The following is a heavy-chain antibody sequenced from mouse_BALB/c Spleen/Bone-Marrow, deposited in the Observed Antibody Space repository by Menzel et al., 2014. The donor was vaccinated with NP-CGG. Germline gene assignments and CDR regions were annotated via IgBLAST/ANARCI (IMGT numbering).Heavy chain of an antibody. D-gene: IGHD4-1*01. CDR1: GYTFXDFV. Sequence: VQLQQSGPGLVKPGTSVKMSCKASGYTFXDFVISWVKQKTGQGLEWIGEIYPGNDGSYYNERFKGKATLTADKSSNTAYMQLSSLTSEDSAVYFCAGEGTGTGWYFDVWGAGTTVTVSS. J-gene: IGHJ1*01. CDR2: IYPGNDGS. CDR3: AGEGTGTGWYFDV. V-gene: IGHV1-81*01.